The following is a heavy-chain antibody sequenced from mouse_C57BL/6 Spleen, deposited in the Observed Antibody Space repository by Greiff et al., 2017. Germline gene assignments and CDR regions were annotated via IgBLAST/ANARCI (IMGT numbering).Heavy chain of an antibody. CDR2: IYPRSGNT. J-gene: IGHJ4*01. CDR3: ARWGLEMGAMDY. CDR1: GYTFTSYG. Sequence: VKLQESGAELARPGASVKLSCKASGYTFTSYGISWVKQRTGQRLEWIGEIYPRSGNTYYNEKFKGKATLTADKSSSTAYMELRSLTSEDSAVYFCARWGLEMGAMDYWGQGTSVTVSS. D-gene: IGHD2-3*01. V-gene: IGHV1-81*01.